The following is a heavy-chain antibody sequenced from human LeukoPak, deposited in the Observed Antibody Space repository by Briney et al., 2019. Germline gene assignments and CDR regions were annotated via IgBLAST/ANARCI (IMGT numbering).Heavy chain of an antibody. V-gene: IGHV3-53*01. D-gene: IGHD5-12*01. CDR2: IYSGGST. CDR1: GFTVSSNY. CDR3: ARARAYIGYNDAFDI. J-gene: IGHJ3*02. Sequence: PGGSLRLSCAASGFTVSSNYMSWVRQAPGKGLEWVSVIYSGGSTYYADSVKGRFTISRDNSKNTLYIQMNNLRAEDTAVYYCARARAYIGYNDAFDIGGKGTMVTVS.